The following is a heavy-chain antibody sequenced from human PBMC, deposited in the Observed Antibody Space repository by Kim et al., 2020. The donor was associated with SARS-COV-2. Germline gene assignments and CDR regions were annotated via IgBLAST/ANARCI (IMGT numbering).Heavy chain of an antibody. D-gene: IGHD1-26*01. Sequence: ANYAQKCQGRVTITADKSTSTAYMELSSLRAEDTAVYYCAGGQVGATADYWGQGTLVTVSS. CDR3: AGGQVGATADY. J-gene: IGHJ4*02. CDR2: A. V-gene: IGHV1-69*02.